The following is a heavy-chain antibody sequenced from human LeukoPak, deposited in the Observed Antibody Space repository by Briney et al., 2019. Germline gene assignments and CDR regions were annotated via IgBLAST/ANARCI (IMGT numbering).Heavy chain of an antibody. CDR1: DGSISSYY. CDR2: IHYSGST. CDR3: ARWGHFDTSGYFVVDY. Sequence: SETLSLTCSISDGSISSYYWNWIRQSPGKGLEWIGHIHYSGSTHYNPSLQSRVSISIDTSKNHFSLKLRSVTAVDTAVYYCARWGHFDTSGYFVVDYWGQGTLVTVSS. V-gene: IGHV4-59*01. J-gene: IGHJ4*02. D-gene: IGHD3-22*01.